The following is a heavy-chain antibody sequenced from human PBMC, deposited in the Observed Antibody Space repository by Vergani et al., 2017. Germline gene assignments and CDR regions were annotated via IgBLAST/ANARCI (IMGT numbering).Heavy chain of an antibody. CDR1: GFTFDDYA. CDR2: IKSKTDGGTT. CDR3: TTDLGYSYGYYYYGMDV. J-gene: IGHJ6*02. V-gene: IGHV3-15*01. Sequence: EVQLVESGGGLLQPGRSLRLSCAASGFTFDDYAMHWVRQAPGKGLEWGGRIKSKTDGGTTDYAAPVKGRFTISRDDSKNTLYLQMNSLNTEDTAVYYCTTDLGYSYGYYYYGMDVWGQGTTVTVSS. D-gene: IGHD5-18*01.